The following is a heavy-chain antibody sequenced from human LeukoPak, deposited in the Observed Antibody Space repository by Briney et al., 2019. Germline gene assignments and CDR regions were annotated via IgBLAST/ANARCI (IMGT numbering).Heavy chain of an antibody. CDR1: GGSISSYY. D-gene: IGHD3-16*01. V-gene: IGHV4-59*08. CDR2: IYYSGST. Sequence: SETLSLTCTVSGGSISSYYWSWIRQPPGKGLEWIGYIYYSGSTNYNPSLKSRVTILVDTSNNQFSLKLSSVTAADTAVYYCARGPGGGGYFDYWGQGTLVTVSS. J-gene: IGHJ4*02. CDR3: ARGPGGGGYFDY.